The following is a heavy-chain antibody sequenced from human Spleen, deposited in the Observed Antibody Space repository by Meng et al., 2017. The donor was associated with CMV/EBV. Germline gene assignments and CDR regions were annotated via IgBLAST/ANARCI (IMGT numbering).Heavy chain of an antibody. CDR2: IYWSNDK. V-gene: IGHV2-5*01. D-gene: IGHD3-3*01. Sequence: SGPTLVKPTQTLTLTCTFSGFSFTTTGVGVGWVRQPPGKALEWLTFIYWSNDKRYNTSLKTRLTITSVTSKNQVVLIMTDMDTVDTATYYCVHSPLRFWGGANYWGQGTLVTVSS. J-gene: IGHJ4*02. CDR1: GFSFTTTGVG. CDR3: VHSPLRFWGGANY.